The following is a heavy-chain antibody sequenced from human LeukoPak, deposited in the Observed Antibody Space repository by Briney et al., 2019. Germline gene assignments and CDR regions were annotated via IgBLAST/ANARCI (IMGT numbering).Heavy chain of an antibody. D-gene: IGHD3-10*01. CDR3: ARGFRGPNFDY. Sequence: SETLSLTCTVSGVSISSSNSYWGWLRQPPGKGLEWIGTIHYSGNTDYNPSLKSRVTISGDTSKNQFSLKLSSVTAADTAVYYCARGFRGPNFDYWGQGTLVTVSS. J-gene: IGHJ4*02. V-gene: IGHV4-39*01. CDR1: GVSISSSNSY. CDR2: IHYSGNT.